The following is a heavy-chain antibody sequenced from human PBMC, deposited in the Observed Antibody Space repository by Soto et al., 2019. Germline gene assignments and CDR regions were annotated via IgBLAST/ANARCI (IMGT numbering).Heavy chain of an antibody. CDR3: ARQGSLSYYYYMDA. Sequence: PSETLSLTCTVSGGSISSGDYYWSWIRQPPGKGLEWIGYIYYSGSTNYNPSLKSRVTISVDTSKNQFSLKLSSVTAADTAVYYCARQGSLSYYYYMDAWGKGTTVTVSS. CDR1: GGSISSGDYY. J-gene: IGHJ6*03. D-gene: IGHD3-16*02. CDR2: IYYSGST. V-gene: IGHV4-61*08.